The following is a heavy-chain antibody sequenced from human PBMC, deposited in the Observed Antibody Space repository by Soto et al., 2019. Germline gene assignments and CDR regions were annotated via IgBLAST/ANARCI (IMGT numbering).Heavy chain of an antibody. D-gene: IGHD6-25*01. J-gene: IGHJ4*02. CDR2: IIPIFGTA. Sequence: ASVKVSCKASGGTFSSYAISWVRQAPGQGLEWMGGIIPIFGTANYAQKFQGRVTITADESTSTAYMELSSLRSEDTAVYYCAREVPDRLRFDYWGQGTLVTVSS. CDR1: GGTFSSYA. CDR3: AREVPDRLRFDY. V-gene: IGHV1-69*13.